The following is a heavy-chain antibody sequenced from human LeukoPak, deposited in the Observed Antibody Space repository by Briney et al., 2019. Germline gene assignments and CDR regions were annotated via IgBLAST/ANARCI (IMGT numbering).Heavy chain of an antibody. V-gene: IGHV3-23*01. D-gene: IGHD4-17*01. CDR2: ISGSAGSS. J-gene: IGHJ4*02. CDR3: AKDQYDYGDYYFDF. Sequence: GGSLRLSCAASGFTFSSYAMSWVRQAPGKGLEWVSTISGSAGSSYYADSVKGRFTIYRDNSKSTLHLQMDRLRAEDTAVYCCAKDQYDYGDYYFDFWGQGTLVTVSS. CDR1: GFTFSSYA.